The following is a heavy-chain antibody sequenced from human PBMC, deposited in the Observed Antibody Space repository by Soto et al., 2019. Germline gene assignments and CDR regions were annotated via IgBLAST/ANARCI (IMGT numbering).Heavy chain of an antibody. CDR1: GGSISSYY. D-gene: IGHD1-1*01. CDR3: ASGVRGIDY. Sequence: QVQLQESGPGLVKPSETLSLTCTVSGGSISSYYWSWIRQPPGKGLEWIGYIYYSGSTNYNPSLNSRVTISVDTSKNQFSLKLSSVTAADTAVYYCASGVRGIDYWGQGTLVTVSS. V-gene: IGHV4-59*01. J-gene: IGHJ4*02. CDR2: IYYSGST.